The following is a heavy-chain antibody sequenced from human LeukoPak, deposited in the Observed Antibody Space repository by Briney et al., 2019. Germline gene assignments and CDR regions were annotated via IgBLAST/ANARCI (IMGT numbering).Heavy chain of an antibody. CDR1: GYTFPNYG. CDR2: ISVYDGNT. D-gene: IGHD1-26*01. J-gene: IGHJ4*01. V-gene: IGHV1-18*01. CDR3: ARDPQQLVGATGGGFGY. Sequence: ASVTVSCKVSGYTFPNYGISWVRQAHGQGLEWMGWISVYDGNTNYAQKLQGRRTMATYTSTSTAYMELRSLRSDDTAVYYCARDPQQLVGATGGGFGYWGQGSLVSASS.